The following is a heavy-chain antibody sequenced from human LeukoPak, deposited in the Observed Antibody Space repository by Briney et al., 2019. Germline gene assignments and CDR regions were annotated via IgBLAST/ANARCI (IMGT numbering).Heavy chain of an antibody. V-gene: IGHV4-61*01. D-gene: IGHD3-10*01. CDR1: GGSVSSGSYY. CDR3: ARDQGTMVPGPTYYYGMDV. Sequence: PSETLSLTCTVSGGSVSSGSYYWSWIRQPPGKGLEWIGYIYYSGSTNYNPSLKSRVTISVDTSKNQFSLKLSSVTAADTAVYYCARDQGTMVPGPTYYYGMDVWGQGTTVTVSS. CDR2: IYYSGST. J-gene: IGHJ6*02.